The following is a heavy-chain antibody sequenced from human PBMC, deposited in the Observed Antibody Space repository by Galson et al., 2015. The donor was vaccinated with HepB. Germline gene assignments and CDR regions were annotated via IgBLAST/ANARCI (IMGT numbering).Heavy chain of an antibody. D-gene: IGHD6-6*01. CDR3: ARARYSSSPPEF. Sequence: SVKVSCKASGHTFTSYGISWVRQAPGQGLEWMGWISAYNGNTNYAQKVQGRVTMTTDTSTNTAYMELRSLRSDDTAVYYCARARYSSSPPEFWGQGTLVTVSS. CDR2: ISAYNGNT. CDR1: GHTFTSYG. J-gene: IGHJ4*02. V-gene: IGHV1-18*01.